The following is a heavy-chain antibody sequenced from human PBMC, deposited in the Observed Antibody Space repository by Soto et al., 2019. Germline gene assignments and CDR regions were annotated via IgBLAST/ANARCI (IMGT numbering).Heavy chain of an antibody. D-gene: IGHD6-13*01. Sequence: SETLSLTCTVSGGSISSYYWSWIRQPPGKGLEWIGYIYYSGSTNYNPSLKSRVTISVDTSKNQFSLKLSSVTAADTAVYYCARVVYSSSWYGDYYYYGMDVWGQGTTVT. CDR1: GGSISSYY. CDR3: ARVVYSSSWYGDYYYYGMDV. J-gene: IGHJ6*02. CDR2: IYYSGST. V-gene: IGHV4-59*01.